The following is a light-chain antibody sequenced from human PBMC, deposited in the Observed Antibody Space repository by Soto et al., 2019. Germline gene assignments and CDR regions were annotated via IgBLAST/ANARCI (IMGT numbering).Light chain of an antibody. V-gene: IGKV3-11*01. CDR3: QQRSSWPLT. CDR2: DAT. Sequence: EIVLTQSPATLSVSPGERATLSCRASQSVSNFLAWYQQKPGQVPRLLIIDATTRATGIPARFNDSGSGTDFTLIISSLESVDLAASYCQQRSSWPLTSGGGTKVEIK. J-gene: IGKJ4*01. CDR1: QSVSNF.